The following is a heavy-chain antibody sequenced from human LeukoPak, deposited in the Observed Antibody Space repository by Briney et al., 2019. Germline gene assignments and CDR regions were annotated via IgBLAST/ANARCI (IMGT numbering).Heavy chain of an antibody. V-gene: IGHV1-46*01. Sequence: VASVSVSCTASGYTFTSYYMHWVRQAPGQGLEWMGVINPSGGSTSYAHKFQGRVTMTRNTSTSTVYMELSSLTSEDTAVYYCARGFYDSSGLDAFDIWGQGTMVTVSS. CDR1: GYTFTSYY. D-gene: IGHD3-22*01. J-gene: IGHJ3*02. CDR2: INPSGGST. CDR3: ARGFYDSSGLDAFDI.